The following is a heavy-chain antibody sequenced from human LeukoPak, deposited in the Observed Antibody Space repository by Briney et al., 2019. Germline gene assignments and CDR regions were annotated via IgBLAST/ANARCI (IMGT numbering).Heavy chain of an antibody. D-gene: IGHD6-13*01. J-gene: IGHJ4*02. V-gene: IGHV4-61*03. Sequence: SETLSLTCTVSGDSVSSGGYYWSWIRQPPGKGLEWIGYIFYNGNTNYNPSLKTRVTISVDTSKNHFSLQLSSVTAADTAVYYCARDRMQQRNFDYWGQGTLVTVSS. CDR2: IFYNGNT. CDR1: GDSVSSGGYY. CDR3: ARDRMQQRNFDY.